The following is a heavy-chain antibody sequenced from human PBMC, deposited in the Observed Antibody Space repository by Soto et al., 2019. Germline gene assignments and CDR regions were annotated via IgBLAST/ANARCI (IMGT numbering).Heavy chain of an antibody. CDR2: IVVGSGNT. Sequence: GASVKVSCKASGFTFTSSAMQWVRQARGQRLEWIGWIVVGSGNTNYAQKFQERVTITRDMSTSTAYMELSSLRSEDTAVYYCAAAPPYIWGSYRFDYWGQGTLVTVSS. CDR3: AAAPPYIWGSYRFDY. D-gene: IGHD3-16*02. CDR1: GFTFTSSA. V-gene: IGHV1-58*02. J-gene: IGHJ4*02.